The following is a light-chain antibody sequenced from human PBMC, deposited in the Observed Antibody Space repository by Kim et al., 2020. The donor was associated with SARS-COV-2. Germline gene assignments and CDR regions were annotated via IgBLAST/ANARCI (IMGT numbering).Light chain of an antibody. CDR1: QSVSIY. V-gene: IGKV3-11*01. CDR2: DAS. CDR3: QQRSNWYT. J-gene: IGKJ2*01. Sequence: RCVAPRARATLSCRARQSVSIYLAWYRQNPGQAPGRFIYDASNRATGIPARFSGSRSGTDFTLTISCLEPEDLAVYYCQQRSNWYTFGQGSKLEI.